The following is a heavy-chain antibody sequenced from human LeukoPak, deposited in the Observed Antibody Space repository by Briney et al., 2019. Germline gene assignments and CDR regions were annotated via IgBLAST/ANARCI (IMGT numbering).Heavy chain of an antibody. CDR1: GFTFSIFG. V-gene: IGHV3-30*18. Sequence: PGRSLRLSCAASGFTFSIFGMHWVRQAPGKGPEWVGTISYDGSKIYYEDSVKARFTISRDNSKNMFHLQMNSLRPEDTAIYYCAKVSTALVYYYFGMDVWGQGTTVTVSS. CDR3: AKVSTALVYYYFGMDV. CDR2: ISYDGSKI. D-gene: IGHD5-18*01. J-gene: IGHJ6*02.